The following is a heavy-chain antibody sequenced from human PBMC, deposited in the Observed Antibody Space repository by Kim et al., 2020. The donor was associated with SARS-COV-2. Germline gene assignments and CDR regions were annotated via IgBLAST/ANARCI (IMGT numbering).Heavy chain of an antibody. CDR2: IYSGGSST. CDR1: GFTFSIYA. Sequence: GGSLRLSCAASGFTFSIYAMSWVRQAPGKGLEWVSVIYSGGSSTYYADSVKGLLTISRDNSKNTLYLQMNSLRAEDTAVYYCAKDAFYGSWSYFYSGMDV. V-gene: IGHV3-23*03. CDR3: AKDAFYGSWSYFYSGMDV. D-gene: IGHD3-10*01. J-gene: IGHJ6*01.